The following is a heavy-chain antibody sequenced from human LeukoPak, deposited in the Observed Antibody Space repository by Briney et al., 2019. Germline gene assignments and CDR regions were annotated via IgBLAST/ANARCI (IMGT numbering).Heavy chain of an antibody. J-gene: IGHJ3*02. V-gene: IGHV3-30-3*01. CDR1: GFTFSSYA. CDR2: ISYDGSNK. CDR3: ARDRVAMDYASDI. D-gene: IGHD5-18*01. Sequence: GGSLRLSCAASGFTFSSYAMHWVRQAPGKGLEWVAVISYDGSNKYYADSVKGRFTISRDNSKNTLYLQMSSLRAEDTAVYYCARDRVAMDYASDIWGQGTMVTVSS.